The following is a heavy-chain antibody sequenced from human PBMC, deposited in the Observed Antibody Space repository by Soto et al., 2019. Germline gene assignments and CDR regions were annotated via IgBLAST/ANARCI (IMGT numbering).Heavy chain of an antibody. CDR3: ARDLAWKRGKVGRYYYGMDV. V-gene: IGHV3-11*06. Sequence: QVLLVESGGGLVKAGGSLRLSCAASGFIFSDYYMSWVRQTPGKGLEWVSYISTRSTYTNYADSVKGRFTISRDNTKNSLYLQMVSLRVEDTAFYYCARDLAWKRGKVGRYYYGMDVWGQGTTVTVSS. J-gene: IGHJ6*02. D-gene: IGHD1-1*01. CDR1: GFIFSDYY. CDR2: ISTRSTYT.